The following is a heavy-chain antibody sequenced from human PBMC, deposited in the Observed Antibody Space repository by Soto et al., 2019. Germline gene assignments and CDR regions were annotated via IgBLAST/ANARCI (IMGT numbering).Heavy chain of an antibody. CDR1: GFRFGDNA. V-gene: IGHV3-49*04. J-gene: IGHJ3*02. CDR3: TRLPIYSNGSHGAFDM. Sequence: PGGSLRLACPASGFRFGDNAMSWVRQVPGNGLEWVGFIRSKVYGGTTEYAASVKGRFTISRDDSKSIDYLQMNSMKTEDTAVYYCTRLPIYSNGSHGAFDMCGQGTMVTVSS. CDR2: IRSKVYGGTT. D-gene: IGHD4-4*01.